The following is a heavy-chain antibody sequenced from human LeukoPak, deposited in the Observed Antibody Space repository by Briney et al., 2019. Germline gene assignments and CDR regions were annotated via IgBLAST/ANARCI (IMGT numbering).Heavy chain of an antibody. CDR3: ARQLGYCSDGSCYFPY. D-gene: IGHD2-15*01. CDR1: GFTFSSSA. V-gene: IGHV3-23*01. J-gene: IGHJ4*02. Sequence: GGSLSLSCAASGFTFSSSAMSWVRQAPGKGLEWVSAISNNGGYTYYADSVQGRFTISRDNSKSTLCLQMNSLRAEDTAVYYCARQLGYCSDGSCYFPYWGQGTLVTVSS. CDR2: ISNNGGYT.